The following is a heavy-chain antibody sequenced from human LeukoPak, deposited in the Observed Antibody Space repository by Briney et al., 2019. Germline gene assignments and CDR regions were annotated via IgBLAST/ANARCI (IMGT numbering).Heavy chain of an antibody. V-gene: IGHV3-30*01. J-gene: IGHJ4*02. Sequence: PGRSLRLSCAASGFTFSSYAMHWVRQAPGKGLEWVAVISYDGSNKYYADSVKGRFTISRDNSKNTLYLQMNSLRAEDTAVYYCARDEDGYNSYWGQGTLVTVSS. D-gene: IGHD5-24*01. CDR3: ARDEDGYNSY. CDR1: GFTFSSYA. CDR2: ISYDGSNK.